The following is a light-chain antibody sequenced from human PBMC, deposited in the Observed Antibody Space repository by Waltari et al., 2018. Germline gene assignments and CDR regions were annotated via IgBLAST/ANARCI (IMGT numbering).Light chain of an antibody. Sequence: HSALTQPASVSGSPGQSITISCTGSSSDIGNYNYVSWYQKHPGKAPKLMIFDVSNRPAGVSNRFSGSKSGNTASLTISGLQAEDEADYYCSSYISSDTLELFGGGTSLTVL. CDR1: SSDIGNYNY. J-gene: IGLJ2*01. V-gene: IGLV2-14*03. CDR2: DVS. CDR3: SSYISSDTLEL.